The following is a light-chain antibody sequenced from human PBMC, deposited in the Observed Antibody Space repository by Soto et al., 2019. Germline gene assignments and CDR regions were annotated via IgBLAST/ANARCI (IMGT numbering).Light chain of an antibody. V-gene: IGKV3-20*01. J-gene: IGKJ2*01. CDR2: GAS. CDR3: QQYNNWPRT. CDR1: QSVSSSY. Sequence: EIVLTQSPGTLSLSPGERATLSCRASQSVSSSYLAWYQQKPGQAPRLLIHGASSRATGIPDRFSGSGSGTDFTLTIGSLQSEDFAVYYCQQYNNWPRTFGQGTKLEIK.